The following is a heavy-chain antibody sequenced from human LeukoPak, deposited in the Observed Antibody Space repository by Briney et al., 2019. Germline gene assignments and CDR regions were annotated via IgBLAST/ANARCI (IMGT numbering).Heavy chain of an antibody. CDR2: ISSSGSTI. V-gene: IGHV3-11*01. J-gene: IGHJ4*02. CDR1: GFTFSDYY. Sequence: GGSLRLSCAASGFTFSDYYMSWIRQAPGKGLEWVSYISSSGSTIYYADSVKGRFTISRDNAKNSLYLQMNSLRAEDTAVYYCARDSSSFPNYFDFWGQGTLVTVSS. D-gene: IGHD3-3*02. CDR3: ARDSSSFPNYFDF.